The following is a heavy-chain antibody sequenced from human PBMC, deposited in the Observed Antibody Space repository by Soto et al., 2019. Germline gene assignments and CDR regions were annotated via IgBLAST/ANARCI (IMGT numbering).Heavy chain of an antibody. Sequence: GESLKISCKGPGYSFTKYWIGWVRQMSRKGLERLGIIYPYDSDTRYSPYLERQVTMSADKSISTGYLQWSSLKTWDSAMYYYSSLGAVLTGDESFDMWGQGTMATVSS. CDR3: SSLGAVLTGDESFDM. D-gene: IGHD3-9*01. CDR2: IYPYDSDT. J-gene: IGHJ3*02. V-gene: IGHV5-51*01. CDR1: GYSFTKYW.